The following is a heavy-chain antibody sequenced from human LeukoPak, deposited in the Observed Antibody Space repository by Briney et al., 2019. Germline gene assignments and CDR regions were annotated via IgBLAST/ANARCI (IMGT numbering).Heavy chain of an antibody. Sequence: GGSLRLPCAASGFAFSSYDMNWVRQAPGKGLEWVSSISSSSSYIYYADSVKGRFTISRDNAKNSLYLQMNSLRAEDTAVYYCARGPGDTAMVWGQGTLVTVSP. V-gene: IGHV3-21*01. CDR1: GFAFSSYD. J-gene: IGHJ4*02. CDR2: ISSSSSYI. CDR3: ARGPGDTAMV. D-gene: IGHD5-18*01.